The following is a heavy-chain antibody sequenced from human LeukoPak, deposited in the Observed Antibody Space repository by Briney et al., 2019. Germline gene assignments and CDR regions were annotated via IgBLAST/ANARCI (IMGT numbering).Heavy chain of an antibody. Sequence: GGSLRLSCAASGFTFSSYCMHWVRQAPGKGLEWVAVISYDGSNKYYADSVKGRFTISRDNSKNTLYLQMNSLTAEDTAVYYCAKSLVGGCYPWGQGTLVTVSS. J-gene: IGHJ5*02. CDR3: AKSLVGGCYP. V-gene: IGHV3-30*18. CDR1: GFTFSSYC. CDR2: ISYDGSNK. D-gene: IGHD6-19*01.